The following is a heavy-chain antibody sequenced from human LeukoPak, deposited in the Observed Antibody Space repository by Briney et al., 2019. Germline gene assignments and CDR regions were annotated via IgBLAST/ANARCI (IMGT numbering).Heavy chain of an antibody. CDR2: ISNDESTI. J-gene: IGHJ5*02. CDR1: GFSFSSYW. Sequence: QTGGSLRLSCAASGFSFSSYWMHWVRQAPGKGPVWVSLISNDESTIIYADSVKGRFTLSRDNAKNTLYLQMSSLRAEDTAVYYCARDVGSWGQGTLVTVSS. D-gene: IGHD1-26*01. V-gene: IGHV3-74*01. CDR3: ARDVGS.